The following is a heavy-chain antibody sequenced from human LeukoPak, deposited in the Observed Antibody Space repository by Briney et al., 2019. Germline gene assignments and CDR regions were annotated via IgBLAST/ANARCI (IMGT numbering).Heavy chain of an antibody. CDR3: ARNPEDGYNYGYYYYYMDV. Sequence: ASVKVSCKASGYTFTSYAMNWVRQAPGQGLEWMGWINTNTGNPTYAQGFTGRFVFSLDTSVSTAYLQISSLKAEDTAVYYCARNPEDGYNYGYYYYYMDVWGKGTTVTVFS. D-gene: IGHD5-24*01. CDR1: GYTFTSYA. J-gene: IGHJ6*03. V-gene: IGHV7-4-1*02. CDR2: INTNTGNP.